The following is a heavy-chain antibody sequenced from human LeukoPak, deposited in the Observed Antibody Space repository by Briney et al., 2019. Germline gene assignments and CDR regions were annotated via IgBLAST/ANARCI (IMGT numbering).Heavy chain of an antibody. J-gene: IGHJ4*02. D-gene: IGHD6-13*01. Sequence: PGGSLRLSCAPSGFTFSSYTMNWVRQAPGKGLEWVSSITSSSSYIYYADSVKGRFTISRDNAKNSLHLQMNSLRAEDTAVYYCATFIQQLVRVFDYWGQGTLVTVSS. CDR2: ITSSSSYI. CDR1: GFTFSSYT. CDR3: ATFIQQLVRVFDY. V-gene: IGHV3-21*01.